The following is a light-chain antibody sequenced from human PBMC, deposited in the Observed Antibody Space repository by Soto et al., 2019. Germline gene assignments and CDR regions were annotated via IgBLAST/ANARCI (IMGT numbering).Light chain of an antibody. CDR2: GAS. V-gene: IGKV3-15*01. J-gene: IGKJ1*01. CDR1: QSVSST. Sequence: EIVMTQSPATLSVSPVERVTLSCRASQSVSSTLAWYQQKPGQAPRLLIYGASTRATDIPARFTGSGSGTEFTLTIGSLQSEDFAVYYCQQYNSWPVTCGQGTKGDIK. CDR3: QQYNSWPVT.